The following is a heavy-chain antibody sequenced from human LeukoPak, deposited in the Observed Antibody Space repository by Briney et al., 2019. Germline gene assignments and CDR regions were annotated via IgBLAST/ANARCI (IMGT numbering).Heavy chain of an antibody. Sequence: ASVKVSCKASGYTFTGYYMHWVRQAPGQGLEWMGWINPNTGGTNYAQNFQGRVTMTRDTSISTAYMELSRLRSDDTAVYYCARDGGVYYSSGGFFDYGGQGPLVTVS. CDR2: INPNTGGT. J-gene: IGHJ4*02. CDR3: ARDGGVYYSSGGFFDY. CDR1: GYTFTGYY. D-gene: IGHD6-25*01. V-gene: IGHV1-2*02.